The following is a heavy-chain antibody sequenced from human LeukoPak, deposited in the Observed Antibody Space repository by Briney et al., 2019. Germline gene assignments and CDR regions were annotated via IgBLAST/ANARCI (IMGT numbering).Heavy chain of an antibody. Sequence: SETLSLTCAVYSGTFSGYQWTWIRQPPRKGLEWIGQIDHIGRTNHNPSLKGRVTISVDTSKNQFSLMLSSVTAADTAVYYCARVGATISWGQGTQVTVSS. J-gene: IGHJ5*02. CDR1: SGTFSGYQ. D-gene: IGHD1-26*01. CDR2: IDHIGRT. CDR3: ARVGATIS. V-gene: IGHV4-34*01.